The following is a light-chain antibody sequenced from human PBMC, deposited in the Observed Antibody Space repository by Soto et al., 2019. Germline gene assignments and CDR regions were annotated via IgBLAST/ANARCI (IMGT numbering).Light chain of an antibody. J-gene: IGLJ3*02. CDR3: RSYASSSTGV. CDR2: DVS. V-gene: IGLV2-14*01. Sequence: QSVLTQPASVSGSPGQSIAISCTGTSRDVGGYNYVSWYQQHPGKTPNLMIYDVSNRPSGVSNRFSGSKSDNTASLTSSGLQAEDEADYYCRSYASSSTGVFGGGTKLTVL. CDR1: SRDVGGYNY.